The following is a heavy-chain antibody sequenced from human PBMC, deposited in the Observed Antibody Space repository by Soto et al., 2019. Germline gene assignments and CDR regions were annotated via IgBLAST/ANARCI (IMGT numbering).Heavy chain of an antibody. V-gene: IGHV3-23*01. CDR1: GFTFINYA. D-gene: IGHD7-27*01. J-gene: IGHJ2*01. CDR3: ARKILGSTTRPNYCYFDL. Sequence: EVQVLESGGGLVQPGGSLRLSCSGSGFTFINYAMNWVRQAPGKGLEWVSSISGGGDAAFFPDSVRGRFTISRDNSKNTVTLQMNSLGVDDTAVYYCARKILGSTTRPNYCYFDLWGRGTLVTVSS. CDR2: ISGGGDAA.